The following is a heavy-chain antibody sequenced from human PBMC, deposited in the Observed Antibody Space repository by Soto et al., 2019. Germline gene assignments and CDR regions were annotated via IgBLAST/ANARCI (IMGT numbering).Heavy chain of an antibody. J-gene: IGHJ6*03. CDR1: GFTFSTYA. CDR3: AGRYWTNGVCYTNYYYYIDV. CDR2: ITTSGGNT. Sequence: EVQLLESGGGLVQPGGSLRLYCAASGFTFSTYAMSWVRQAPGKGLEWVSTITTSGGNTYYADSVQGRFTISRDNSKNTLYLQMNSMRAEDTDVYYCAGRYWTNGVCYTNYYYYIDVWGEGNTVTVSS. V-gene: IGHV3-23*01. D-gene: IGHD2-8*01.